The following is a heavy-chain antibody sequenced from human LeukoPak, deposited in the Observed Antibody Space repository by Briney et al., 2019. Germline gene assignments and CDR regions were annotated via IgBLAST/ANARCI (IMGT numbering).Heavy chain of an antibody. V-gene: IGHV1-69*13. J-gene: IGHJ6*02. D-gene: IGHD5-18*01. Sequence: SVKVSCKASGGTFSSYAISWVRQAPGQGLEWMGGIIPIFGTANYAQKFQGRVTITADESTSTAYMELSSLRSEDTAVYYCARDLDTAMVYYYYGMDVWGQGTTVTVSS. CDR3: ARDLDTAMVYYYYGMDV. CDR1: GGTFSSYA. CDR2: IIPIFGTA.